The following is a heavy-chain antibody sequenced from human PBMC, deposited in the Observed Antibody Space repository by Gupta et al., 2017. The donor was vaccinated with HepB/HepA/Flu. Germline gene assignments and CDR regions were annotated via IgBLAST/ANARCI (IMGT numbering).Heavy chain of an antibody. D-gene: IGHD6-19*01. CDR3: ARRTGVGGDLDY. J-gene: IGHJ4*02. CDR1: GGPISITNYY. CDR2: IYYSGST. Sequence: QLPLQESGPGLVKPSENLSLTCSVSGGPISITNYYWGWIRQPPGKGLEWTGSIYYSGSTYYNPSLKSRVTISVDTSKNQFSLNLTSVTAADTAVYYCARRTGVGGDLDYWGQGTLVTVSS. V-gene: IGHV4-39*01.